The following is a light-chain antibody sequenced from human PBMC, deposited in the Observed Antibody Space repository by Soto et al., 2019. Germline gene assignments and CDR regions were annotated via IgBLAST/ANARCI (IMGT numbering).Light chain of an antibody. CDR1: QSLVYSDGNTY. CDR3: MQGTHWPPYS. Sequence: DFVMTPSPLSLPVTLGQPASISCRSSQSLVYSDGNTYLTWFQQRPGQSPRRLIYKVTNRDSGVPDRFSGSGAGTDFTLRISRVEAEDVGVYYCMQGTHWPPYSFGQGTKLEIK. J-gene: IGKJ2*01. V-gene: IGKV2-30*01. CDR2: KVT.